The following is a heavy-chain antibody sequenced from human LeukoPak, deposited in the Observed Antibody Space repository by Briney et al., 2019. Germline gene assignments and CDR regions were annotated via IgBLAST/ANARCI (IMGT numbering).Heavy chain of an antibody. Sequence: GGSLRLSCSASGFTFSSYAMHWVRQAPGKGLEYVSAISSNGGSTYYADSVKGRFTISRDNSKNTLYVQLSSLRAEDTAVYFCVPAYGSGAEYFQHWGQGTLLTVSS. V-gene: IGHV3-64*05. CDR3: VPAYGSGAEYFQH. CDR1: GFTFSSYA. CDR2: ISSNGGST. J-gene: IGHJ1*01. D-gene: IGHD4-17*01.